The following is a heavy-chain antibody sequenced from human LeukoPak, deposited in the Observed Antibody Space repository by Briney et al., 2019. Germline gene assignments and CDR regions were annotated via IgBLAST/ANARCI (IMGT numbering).Heavy chain of an antibody. D-gene: IGHD3-3*01. CDR1: GFTFSSYG. CDR2: IWYDGSNK. V-gene: IGHV3-33*01. Sequence: GGSLRLSCAASGFTFSSYGMPWVRQAPGKGLEWVAVIWYDGSNKYYADSVKGRFTISRDNSKNTLYLQMNSLRAEDTAVYYCARDQAQDFWSGYLGEYYYYGMDVWGQGTTVTVSS. CDR3: ARDQAQDFWSGYLGEYYYYGMDV. J-gene: IGHJ6*02.